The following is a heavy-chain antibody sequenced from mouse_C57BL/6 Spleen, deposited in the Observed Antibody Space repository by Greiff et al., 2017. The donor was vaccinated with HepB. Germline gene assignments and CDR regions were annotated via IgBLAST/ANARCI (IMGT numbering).Heavy chain of an antibody. CDR1: GYTFTSYW. Sequence: QVQLQQPGAELVKPGASVKLSCKASGYTFTSYWMHWVKQRPGRGLEWIGRIDPNSGGTKYNEKFKSKATLTVDKPSSTAYMQLSSLTSEASAVYYCARSTGGGYYYGSLDYWGQGTTLTVSS. CDR2: IDPNSGGT. V-gene: IGHV1-72*01. J-gene: IGHJ2*01. CDR3: ARSTGGGYYYGSLDY. D-gene: IGHD1-1*01.